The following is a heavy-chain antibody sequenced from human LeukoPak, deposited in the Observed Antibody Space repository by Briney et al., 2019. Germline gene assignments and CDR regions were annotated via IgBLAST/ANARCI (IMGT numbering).Heavy chain of an antibody. CDR2: INPNSGGT. V-gene: IGHV1-2*02. Sequence: ASVKVSCKASGYTFTGYYMHWVRQAPGQGLEWMGWINPNSGGTNYAQKFQGRVTMTRDTSISTAYMEPSRLRSDDTAVYYCARVVWLRSYFDYWGQGTLVTVSS. CDR3: ARVVWLRSYFDY. D-gene: IGHD5-12*01. CDR1: GYTFTGYY. J-gene: IGHJ4*02.